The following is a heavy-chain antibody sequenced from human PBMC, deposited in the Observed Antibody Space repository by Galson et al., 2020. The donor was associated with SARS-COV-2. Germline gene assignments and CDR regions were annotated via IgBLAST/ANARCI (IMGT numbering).Heavy chain of an antibody. J-gene: IGHJ4*02. Sequence: NSGGSLRLSCAASGFTFSTYAMNWVRQAPGKGLEWVSSIPSTGSHTYYADSVKGRFTISRDNAENSLYLQMNSLRFEDTAVYYCTREFGSGKKLDYGGQGTLVAVSS. CDR2: IPSTGSHT. V-gene: IGHV3-21*01. CDR1: GFTFSTYA. D-gene: IGHD3-16*01. CDR3: TREFGSGKKLDY.